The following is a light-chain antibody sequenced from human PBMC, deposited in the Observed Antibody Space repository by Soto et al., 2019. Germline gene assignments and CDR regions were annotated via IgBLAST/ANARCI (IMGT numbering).Light chain of an antibody. J-gene: IGKJ1*01. Sequence: EIVLTQSPGTLSLSPGERATLSCRASQSVTSTYLAWYQQKPGQAPRLLIYGASSRATGIPDRFSGSGSGTDFTLTISRLEPEDFAMYYCQQYDISPRTFGQGTKVEIK. CDR2: GAS. CDR1: QSVTSTY. CDR3: QQYDISPRT. V-gene: IGKV3-20*01.